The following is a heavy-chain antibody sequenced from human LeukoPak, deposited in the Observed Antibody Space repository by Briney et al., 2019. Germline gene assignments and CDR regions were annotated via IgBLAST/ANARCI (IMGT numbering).Heavy chain of an antibody. CDR1: GASVSSASY. D-gene: IGHD1-26*01. CDR3: ARSRAFNSGAFDP. V-gene: IGHV4-61*01. CDR2: IYNGVNT. J-gene: IGHJ5*02. Sequence: SETLSLTCTVSGASVSSASYWTWIRQPPGKGAEWIAHIYNGVNTNYNPSLKSRVTISVDTSKNQFSLRLNSVTAADTAVYYCARSRAFNSGAFDPWGQGSLVTVSS.